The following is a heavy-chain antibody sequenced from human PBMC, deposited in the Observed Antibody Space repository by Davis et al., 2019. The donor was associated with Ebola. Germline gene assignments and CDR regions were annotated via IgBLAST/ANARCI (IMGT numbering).Heavy chain of an antibody. CDR3: ARDRRGLYDFWSGYYKSDDAFDI. V-gene: IGHV3-9*01. D-gene: IGHD3-3*01. CDR2: ISWNSGSI. J-gene: IGHJ3*02. Sequence: PGGSLRLSCAASGFTFDDYAMHWVRQAPGKGLEWVSGISWNSGSIGYVDSVKGRFTISRDNARNSVYLQMNSLRVEDTAVYYCARDRRGLYDFWSGYYKSDDAFDIWGQGTMVTVSS. CDR1: GFTFDDYA.